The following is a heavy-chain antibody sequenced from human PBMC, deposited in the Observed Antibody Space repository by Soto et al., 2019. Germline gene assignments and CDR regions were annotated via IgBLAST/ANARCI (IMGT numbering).Heavy chain of an antibody. V-gene: IGHV1-69*01. CDR1: GGTFSSYA. J-gene: IGHJ6*02. CDR3: VRDLEDAYYYYGLDV. Sequence: QVQLVQSGAKVKKPGSSVKVSCKASGGTFSSYAISWVRQAPGQGLEWMGGIIPISGTANYAQKFQGRVTITADEATSTAYMELSSLRTEDTAVYYCVRDLEDAYYYYGLDVWGQGTTVTVSS. CDR2: IIPISGTA.